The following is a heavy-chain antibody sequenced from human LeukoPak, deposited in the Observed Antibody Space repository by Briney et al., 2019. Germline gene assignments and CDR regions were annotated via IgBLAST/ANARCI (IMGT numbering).Heavy chain of an antibody. CDR3: ARGGTSGSYYGSFY. D-gene: IGHD1-26*01. Sequence: SVKVSCKASGGTFSSYAISWVRQAPGQGLEWMGGIIPIFGTADYAQKFQGRVTITADESTSTAYMELSSLRSEDTAVYYCARGGTSGSYYGSFYWGQGTLVTVSS. V-gene: IGHV1-69*13. J-gene: IGHJ4*02. CDR2: IIPIFGTA. CDR1: GGTFSSYA.